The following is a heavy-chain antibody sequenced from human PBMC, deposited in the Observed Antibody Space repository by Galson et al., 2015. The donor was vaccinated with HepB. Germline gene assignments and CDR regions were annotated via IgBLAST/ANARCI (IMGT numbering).Heavy chain of an antibody. CDR3: AREVRFLEWLSQADYYYMDV. CDR2: IYSGGST. V-gene: IGHV3-66*01. D-gene: IGHD3-3*01. Sequence: SLRLSCAASGFTVSSNYMSWVRQAPGKGLEWVSVIYSGGSTYYADSVKGRFTISRDNSKNTLYLQMNSLRAEDTAVYYCAREVRFLEWLSQADYYYMDVWGKGTTVTVSS. CDR1: GFTVSSNY. J-gene: IGHJ6*03.